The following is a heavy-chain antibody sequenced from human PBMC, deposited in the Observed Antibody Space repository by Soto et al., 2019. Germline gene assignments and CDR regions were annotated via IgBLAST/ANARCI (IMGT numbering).Heavy chain of an antibody. V-gene: IGHV3-9*01. D-gene: IGHD3-22*01. J-gene: IGHJ4*02. CDR3: GKSNYDSSGYPFWFDY. Sequence: EVQLVESGGGLVQPGRSLRLSCAASGFTFDDYAMHWVRQAPGKGLEWVSGISWDSNDIGYADSVKGRFTISRDNAKNSLYLQMNSLRAEDTALYYRGKSNYDSSGYPFWFDYWGPGTLVTVSS. CDR1: GFTFDDYA. CDR2: ISWDSNDI.